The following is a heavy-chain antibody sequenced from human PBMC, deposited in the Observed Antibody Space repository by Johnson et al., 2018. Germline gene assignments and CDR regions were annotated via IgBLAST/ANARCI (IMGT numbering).Heavy chain of an antibody. CDR3: ARWMYCSSTSCYAGALDI. Sequence: VQLVQSGAEVKKPGESLKISCKGSGYSFTSYWIGWVRQMPGKGLEWMGIIYPGDSDTRYSPSFQGQVTISADKSISTAYLQWSSLKASDTAMYYCARWMYCSSTSCYAGALDIWGQGTMVTVSS. CDR2: IYPGDSDT. V-gene: IGHV5-51*03. D-gene: IGHD2-2*01. J-gene: IGHJ3*02. CDR1: GYSFTSYW.